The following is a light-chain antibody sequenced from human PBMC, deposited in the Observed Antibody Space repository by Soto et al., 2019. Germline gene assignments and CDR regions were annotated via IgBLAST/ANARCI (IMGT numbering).Light chain of an antibody. V-gene: IGKV1-39*01. CDR2: AAS. CDR3: QESYSTLWT. J-gene: IGKJ1*01. CDR1: QSISSY. Sequence: DIQMTQSPSSLSASVGDRVTITCRASQSISSYLNWYQQKPGKAPKLLICAASSLQSGVPSRFSGSGSGTDFTLTISSLQPEDFATYYCQESYSTLWTFGQGTKVEI.